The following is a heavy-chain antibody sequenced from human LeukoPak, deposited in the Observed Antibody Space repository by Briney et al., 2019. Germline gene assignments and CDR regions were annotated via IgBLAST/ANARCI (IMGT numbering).Heavy chain of an antibody. Sequence: GGSLRLSCAASGFTFNGYWMSWVRQAPGKGLEWVANIKQDRSEKYYVDSVEGRFTISRDNAKNSLYLQMNSLRAEDTAVYYCARERPSSGYYPYYFDYWGQGTLVTVSS. CDR3: ARERPSSGYYPYYFDY. CDR2: IKQDRSEK. D-gene: IGHD3-22*01. CDR1: GFTFNGYW. J-gene: IGHJ4*02. V-gene: IGHV3-7*01.